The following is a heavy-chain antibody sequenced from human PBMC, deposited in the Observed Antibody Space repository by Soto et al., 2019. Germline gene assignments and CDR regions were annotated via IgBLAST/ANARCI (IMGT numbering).Heavy chain of an antibody. CDR1: GGSISGSNW. CDR3: AGRTTWSGEPF. J-gene: IGHJ4*02. V-gene: IGHV4-4*02. D-gene: IGHD2-2*01. Sequence: QVHLQESGPGLVRPSGTLSLTCAVSGGSISGSNWWSWVRQPPGKGREWIGEVSQSGNTNYSPSLESRVTISIDKSKNQFSLQLTSVTAADTAVYYCAGRTTWSGEPFWGQGTLVTVSS. CDR2: VSQSGNT.